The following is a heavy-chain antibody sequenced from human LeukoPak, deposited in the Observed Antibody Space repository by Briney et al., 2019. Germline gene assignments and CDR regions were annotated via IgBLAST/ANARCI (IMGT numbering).Heavy chain of an antibody. D-gene: IGHD2-2*01. V-gene: IGHV3-53*01. Sequence: GSLRLSCAASGFTVSSNYMSWVRQAPGKGLEWVSVIYSGGSTYYADSVKGRFTISRDNSKNTLYLQMNSLRAEDTAVYYCARGGCISCYPGYYYGMDVWGQGTTVTVSS. J-gene: IGHJ6*02. CDR3: ARGGCISCYPGYYYGMDV. CDR1: GFTVSSNY. CDR2: IYSGGST.